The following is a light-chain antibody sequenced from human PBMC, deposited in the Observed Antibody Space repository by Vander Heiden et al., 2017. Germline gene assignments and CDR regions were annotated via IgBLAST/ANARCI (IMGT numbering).Light chain of an antibody. Sequence: DIQMTQSPSSLSASLGDRVTISCRASQSISNYLNWYRQKPGKAPEPLIYAASNLQSGVPSRFSGGGSGTDFTLTISSLQPEDFATYYCQQTYSTPFTFGPGTKVDFK. CDR3: QQTYSTPFT. J-gene: IGKJ3*01. V-gene: IGKV1-39*01. CDR1: QSISNY. CDR2: AAS.